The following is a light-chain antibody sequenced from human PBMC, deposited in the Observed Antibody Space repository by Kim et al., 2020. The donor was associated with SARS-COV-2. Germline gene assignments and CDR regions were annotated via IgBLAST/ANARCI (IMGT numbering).Light chain of an antibody. Sequence: SPGERATLSCRASQRVSSTYLAWYQQKPGQAPRLLIYGASSRATGIPDRFSGSGSGTDFTLTISRLEPEDFAVYYCQQYGSSPKYTFGQGTKLEIK. CDR1: QRVSSTY. CDR3: QQYGSSPKYT. V-gene: IGKV3-20*01. CDR2: GAS. J-gene: IGKJ2*01.